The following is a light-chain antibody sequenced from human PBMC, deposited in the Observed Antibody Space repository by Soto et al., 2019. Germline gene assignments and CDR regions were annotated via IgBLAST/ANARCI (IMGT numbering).Light chain of an antibody. J-gene: IGLJ2*01. CDR2: DNT. Sequence: QSVLTQPPSVSGAPGQRVTISCTGSSSNIGAGYAVHWYQQFPGIAPKLLIYDNTNRPSGAPDRFSGSKSGTSASLAITGLQAEDEADYYCQSYDSSLSGSVFGGGTKLTVL. CDR1: SSNIGAGYA. CDR3: QSYDSSLSGSV. V-gene: IGLV1-40*01.